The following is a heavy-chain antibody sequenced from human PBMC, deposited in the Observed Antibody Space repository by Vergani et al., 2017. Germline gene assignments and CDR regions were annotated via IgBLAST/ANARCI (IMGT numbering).Heavy chain of an antibody. CDR1: GYPLTELS. V-gene: IGHV1-24*01. CDR3: ATAEITMVRGVRSPAVI. D-gene: IGHD3-10*01. J-gene: IGHJ4*02. CDR2: FDPEDGET. Sequence: QVQLVQSGAEVKKPGASVKVSCTVSGYPLTELSMHWVRQAPGKGLEWMGGFDPEDGETIYAQKFQGRVTMTEDTSTDTAYMELSSLRSEDTAVYYCATAEITMVRGVRSPAVIWGQGTLVTVSS.